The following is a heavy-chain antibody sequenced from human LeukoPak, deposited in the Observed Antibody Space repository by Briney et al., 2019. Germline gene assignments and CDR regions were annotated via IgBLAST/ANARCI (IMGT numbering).Heavy chain of an antibody. CDR2: IYYSGST. Sequence: SETLSLTCTVSGGSISSYYWSWIRQPPGKGLEWIGYIYYSGSTNYNPSLKSRVTISVDTSKNQSSLKLSSVTAADTAVYYCAGSYGSGSPLDYWGQGTLVTVSS. J-gene: IGHJ4*02. D-gene: IGHD3-10*01. CDR1: GGSISSYY. CDR3: AGSYGSGSPLDY. V-gene: IGHV4-59*01.